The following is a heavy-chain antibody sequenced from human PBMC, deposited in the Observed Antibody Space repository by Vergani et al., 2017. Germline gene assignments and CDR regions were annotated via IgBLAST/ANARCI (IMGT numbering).Heavy chain of an antibody. V-gene: IGHV3-23*01. Sequence: EVQLLESGGGLVQPGGSLRLSCAASGFTFSSYAMSWVRQAPGKGLEWVSAISGSGGSTYNADSVKGRFTISRDNSKNTLYLQMNSLRAEDTAVYYCAKGNDFWSGYNHYYYYMDVWGKGTTVTVSS. CDR1: GFTFSSYA. J-gene: IGHJ6*03. CDR2: ISGSGGST. CDR3: AKGNDFWSGYNHYYYYMDV. D-gene: IGHD3-3*01.